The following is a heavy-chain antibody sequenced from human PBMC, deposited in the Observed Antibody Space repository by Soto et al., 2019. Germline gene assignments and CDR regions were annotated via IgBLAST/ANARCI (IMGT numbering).Heavy chain of an antibody. J-gene: IGHJ5*02. CDR1: GGSISRGGYY. V-gene: IGHV4-31*03. Sequence: PSETLSLTCTVSGGSISRGGYYWNWIRQHPGKGLEWIGYMFYSGSTYYNPSLKSRVTISMDTSKNQLSLKLSSVTAADTAVYYCARHWIAGSSIPWGQGTLVTVSS. D-gene: IGHD2-21*01. CDR2: MFYSGST. CDR3: ARHWIAGSSIP.